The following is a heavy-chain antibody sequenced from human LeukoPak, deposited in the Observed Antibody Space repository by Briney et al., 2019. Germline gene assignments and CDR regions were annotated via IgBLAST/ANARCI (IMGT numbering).Heavy chain of an antibody. D-gene: IGHD6-19*01. V-gene: IGHV1-2*02. CDR1: GYTFTGYY. J-gene: IGHJ5*02. Sequence: ASVKVSCKASGYTFTGYYMHWVRQAPGQGLEWMGWINPNSGGTNYAQKFQGRVTMTRYTSISTAYMELSRLRSDDTAVYYCARDRKVAGTGDRFDPWGQGTLVTVSS. CDR2: INPNSGGT. CDR3: ARDRKVAGTGDRFDP.